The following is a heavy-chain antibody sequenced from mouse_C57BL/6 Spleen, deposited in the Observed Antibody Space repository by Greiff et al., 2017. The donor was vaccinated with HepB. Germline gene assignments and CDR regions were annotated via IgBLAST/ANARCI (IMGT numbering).Heavy chain of an antibody. Sequence: VQLQQSGPELVKPGASVKISCKASGYAFSSSWMNWVKQRPGKGLEWIGRIYPGDGDTNYNGKFKGKATLTADKSSSTAYMQLSSLTSEDSAVYVGARSTYYYGSSYGFAYWGQGTLVTVSA. CDR1: GYAFSSSW. CDR3: ARSTYYYGSSYGFAY. CDR2: IYPGDGDT. J-gene: IGHJ3*01. D-gene: IGHD1-1*01. V-gene: IGHV1-82*01.